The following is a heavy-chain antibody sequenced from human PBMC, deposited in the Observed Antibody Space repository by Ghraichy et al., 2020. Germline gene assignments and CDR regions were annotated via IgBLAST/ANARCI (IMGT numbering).Heavy chain of an antibody. CDR1: GGSISSGGYY. CDR2: IYYSGST. D-gene: IGHD3-22*01. V-gene: IGHV4-31*03. Sequence: SETLSLTCTVSGGSISSGGYYWSWIRQHPGKGLEWIGYIYYSGSTYYNPSLKSRVTISVDTSKNQFSLKLSSVTAADTAVYYCARKSMIVVVINPAWYFDLWGRGTLVTVSS. J-gene: IGHJ2*01. CDR3: ARKSMIVVVINPAWYFDL.